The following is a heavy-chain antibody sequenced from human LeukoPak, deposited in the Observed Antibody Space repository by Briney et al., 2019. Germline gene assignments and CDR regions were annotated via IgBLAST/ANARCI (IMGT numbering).Heavy chain of an antibody. J-gene: IGHJ4*02. CDR3: ARKKGDY. CDR1: GYSFSDYY. V-gene: IGHV1-2*02. CDR2: IDPNSGGT. Sequence: ASVKVSCKASGYSFSDYYMHWVRQAPGQGLEWMGWIDPNSGGTYYALKFQGRVTMTRDTSISTVYMEVSSVTSDDTAVYFCARKKGDYWGQGTLVTVST.